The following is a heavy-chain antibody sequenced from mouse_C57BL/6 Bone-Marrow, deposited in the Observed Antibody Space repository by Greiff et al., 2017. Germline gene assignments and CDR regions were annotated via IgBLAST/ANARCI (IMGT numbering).Heavy chain of an antibody. J-gene: IGHJ4*01. CDR2: IFPGSGNT. CDR3: ARSRAMDY. V-gene: IGHV1-66*01. Sequence: QVQLQQSGPGLVKPWASVSISCTASGYSFTSYYFHWVKQRPGQGLEWIGWIFPGSGNTKYNEKLKSQATLTADTSSSTAYLQISSLTSEDSALYYCARSRAMDYWGQGTSVTVSS. CDR1: GYSFTSYY.